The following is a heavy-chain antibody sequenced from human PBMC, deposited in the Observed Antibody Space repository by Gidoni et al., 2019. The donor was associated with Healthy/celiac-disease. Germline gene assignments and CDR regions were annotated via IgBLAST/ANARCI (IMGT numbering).Heavy chain of an antibody. D-gene: IGHD2-15*01. CDR2: ISGSGGST. V-gene: IGHV3-23*01. CDR3: AKLLHIGVIAAYFDY. Sequence: EVQRLESGGGLVQPGGSLRLACAASGFTFSSYAMSWVRQAPGKGLEWVSAISGSGGSTSYADSVKGRFTISRDNSKTTLYLQMNSLRAEDTAVYYCAKLLHIGVIAAYFDYWGQGTLVTVSS. J-gene: IGHJ4*02. CDR1: GFTFSSYA.